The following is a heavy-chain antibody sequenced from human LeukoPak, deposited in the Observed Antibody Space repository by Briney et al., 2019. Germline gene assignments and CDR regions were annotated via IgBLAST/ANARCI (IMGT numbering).Heavy chain of an antibody. CDR3: ANDQAWYSSSWYGMDV. J-gene: IGHJ6*02. V-gene: IGHV3-30-3*02. Sequence: GSLRLSCAASGFTFSSYAMHWVRQAPGKGLEWVAVISYDGSNKYYADSVKGRFTISRDNSKNTLYLQMNSLRAEDTAVYYCANDQAWYSSSWYGMDVWGQGTTVTVSS. D-gene: IGHD6-13*01. CDR2: ISYDGSNK. CDR1: GFTFSSYA.